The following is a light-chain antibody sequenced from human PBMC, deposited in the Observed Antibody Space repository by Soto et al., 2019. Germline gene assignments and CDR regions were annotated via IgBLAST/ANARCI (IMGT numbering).Light chain of an antibody. CDR2: DAS. J-gene: IGKJ4*01. V-gene: IGKV3-11*01. Sequence: EIVLTQSPATLSLSPGERATLSCRASQSVSSYLAWYQQKPGQAPRLLIYDASNRATGIPARFSGSGSGTDFTLTISSLEPDEFAVYYCQQRSDWPSTCGGGTKVQIK. CDR3: QQRSDWPST. CDR1: QSVSSY.